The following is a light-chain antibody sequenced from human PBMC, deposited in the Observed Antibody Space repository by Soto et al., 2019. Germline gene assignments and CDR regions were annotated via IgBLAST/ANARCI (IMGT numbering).Light chain of an antibody. J-gene: IGLJ2*01. CDR1: SSDVGGYNY. CDR2: DVS. Sequence: QSALTQPASVSGSPGQSITISCTGTSSDVGGYNYVSWYQQHPGKAPKLMIYDVSNRPSGVSNRFSGSKSGNTASLTISGLQAEDEADYDCSSYTISSPPVVFGGGTQLTVL. V-gene: IGLV2-14*01. CDR3: SSYTISSPPVV.